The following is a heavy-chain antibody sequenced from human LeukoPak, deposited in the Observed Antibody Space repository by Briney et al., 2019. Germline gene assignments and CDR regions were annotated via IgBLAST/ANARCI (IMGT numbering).Heavy chain of an antibody. Sequence: SETLSLTCTVFGGSISSYYWSWIRQPPGKGLEWIGYIYYSGSTNYNPSLKSRVTISVDTSKNQFSLKLISVTAADTAVYYCARGVGSGYTDYWGQGALVTVSS. D-gene: IGHD3-22*01. CDR3: ARGVGSGYTDY. CDR1: GGSISSYY. CDR2: IYYSGST. J-gene: IGHJ4*02. V-gene: IGHV4-59*01.